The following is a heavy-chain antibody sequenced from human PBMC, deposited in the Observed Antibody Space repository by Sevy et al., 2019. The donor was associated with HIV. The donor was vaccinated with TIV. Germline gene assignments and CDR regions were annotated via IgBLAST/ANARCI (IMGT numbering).Heavy chain of an antibody. D-gene: IGHD3-22*01. CDR3: AKEGFGYNYDSSGNLDY. V-gene: IGHV3-23*01. CDR2: ISGSGGST. CDR1: GFTFSSYA. Sequence: GGSRLSCGVSGFTFSSYAMSWVRQAPGKGLEWVSGISGSGGSTYYADSVKGRFTISRDNSKNTLYLQMTSLRAEDTAVYYCAKEGFGYNYDSSGNLDYWGQGTLVTVSS. J-gene: IGHJ4*02.